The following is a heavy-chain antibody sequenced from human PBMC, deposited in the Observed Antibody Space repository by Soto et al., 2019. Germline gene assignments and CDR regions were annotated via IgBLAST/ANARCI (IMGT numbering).Heavy chain of an antibody. CDR3: ASSLQDSYHSSGYPHYYYGMDV. CDR1: GGTFSSYA. D-gene: IGHD3-22*01. CDR2: IIPIFGTA. V-gene: IGHV1-69*13. J-gene: IGHJ6*02. Sequence: SVKVSCKSSGGTFSSYAISWVRQAPGQGLEWMGGIIPIFGTANYAQKFQGRVTITADESTSTAYMELSSLRSEDTAVYYCASSLQDSYHSSGYPHYYYGMDVWGQGTTVTVSS.